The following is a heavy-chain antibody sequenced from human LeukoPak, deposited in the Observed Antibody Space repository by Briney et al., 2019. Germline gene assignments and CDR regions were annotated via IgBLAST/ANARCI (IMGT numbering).Heavy chain of an antibody. D-gene: IGHD4-17*01. Sequence: GSLRLSCAASGFTFSSYAMSWIRQPPGKGLEWIGYIYYSGSTNYNPSLKSRVTISVDTSKNQFSLKLSSVTAADTAVYYCAREVDYGDFDYWGQGTLVTVSS. J-gene: IGHJ4*02. CDR2: IYYSGST. V-gene: IGHV4-59*01. CDR3: AREVDYGDFDY. CDR1: GFTFSSYA.